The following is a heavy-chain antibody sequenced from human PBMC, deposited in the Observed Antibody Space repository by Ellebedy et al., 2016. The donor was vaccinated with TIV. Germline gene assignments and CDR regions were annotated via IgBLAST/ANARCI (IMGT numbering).Heavy chain of an antibody. CDR2: IYTSGSA. CDR1: GGPFSPFY. D-gene: IGHD2-2*01. V-gene: IGHV4-4*07. Sequence: PGGSLRLSCTVSGGPFSPFYWSWIRQPAGKGLEWIGRIYTSGSANYNSSLQSRVTMSVDTSKNQFSLKLTSVTAADTAVYYCARDDSAAIVYWGQGALVTVSS. CDR3: ARDDSAAIVY. J-gene: IGHJ4*02.